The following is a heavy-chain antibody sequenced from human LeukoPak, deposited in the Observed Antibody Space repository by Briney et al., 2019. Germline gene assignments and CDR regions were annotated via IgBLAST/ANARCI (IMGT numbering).Heavy chain of an antibody. J-gene: IGHJ4*02. V-gene: IGHV4-39*07. CDR3: AVILYYYGSGSEYHDY. CDR1: GGSISSSTYY. CDR2: INHSGST. D-gene: IGHD3-10*01. Sequence: SSETLSLTCTVSGGSISSSTYYWSWIRQPSGKGLEWIGEINHSGSTNYNPSLKSRVTISVDTSKNQFSLKLSSVTAADTAVYYCAVILYYYGSGSEYHDYWGQGTLVTVSS.